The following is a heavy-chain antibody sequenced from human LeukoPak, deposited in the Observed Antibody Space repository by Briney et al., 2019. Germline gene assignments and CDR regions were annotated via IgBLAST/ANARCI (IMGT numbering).Heavy chain of an antibody. D-gene: IGHD4-17*01. CDR1: GFTFDDYA. V-gene: IGHV3-9*03. Sequence: GGSLRLSCAASGFTFDDYAMHWVRQAPGKGLEWVSGISWNSGSIGYADSVKGRFTISRDNAKNSLYLQMNSLRAEDMALYYCGRWVTTIDYWGQGTLVTVSS. CDR3: GRWVTTIDY. CDR2: ISWNSGSI. J-gene: IGHJ4*02.